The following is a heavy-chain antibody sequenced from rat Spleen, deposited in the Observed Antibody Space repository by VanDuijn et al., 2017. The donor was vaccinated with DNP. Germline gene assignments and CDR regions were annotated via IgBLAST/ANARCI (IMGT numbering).Heavy chain of an antibody. Sequence: EVQLVESGGDLVQPGRSLKLSCVASGFTFSNYGMAWVRQSPKKGLEWVASISTSGGSTYYRDSVKGRFTVSRDNAKSTLYLQMDSLRSEDTATYYCARGGSYYYNYAMDAWGQGTSVTVSS. CDR2: ISTSGGST. CDR1: GFTFSNYG. CDR3: ARGGSYYYNYAMDA. J-gene: IGHJ4*01. D-gene: IGHD1-12*02. V-gene: IGHV5S13*01.